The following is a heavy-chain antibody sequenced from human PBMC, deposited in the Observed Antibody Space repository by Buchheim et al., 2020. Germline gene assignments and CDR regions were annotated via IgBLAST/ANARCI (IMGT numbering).Heavy chain of an antibody. D-gene: IGHD2-15*01. V-gene: IGHV3-30*04. CDR1: GFTFSSYA. Sequence: QVQLVESGGGVVQPGRSLRLSCAASGFTFSSYAMHWVRQAPGKGLEWVAVISYDGSNKYYADSVKGRFTISRDNSKNTLNLQMNSLRAEDTAVYYCARDLIRIVVVVAAPYGMDVWGQGTT. CDR2: ISYDGSNK. CDR3: ARDLIRIVVVVAAPYGMDV. J-gene: IGHJ6*02.